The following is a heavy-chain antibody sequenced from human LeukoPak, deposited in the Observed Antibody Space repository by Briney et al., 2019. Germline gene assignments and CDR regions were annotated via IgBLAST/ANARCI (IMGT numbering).Heavy chain of an antibody. CDR2: INHRGST. Sequence: SETLSLTCAVYGGSFSGYYWSWIRQPPGKGLEWIGEINHRGSTNFNPSLKSRVTISVDTSKNQFSLKLSSVTAADTAVYYCARDLGLVRDYWGQGTLVTVSS. D-gene: IGHD2-2*01. V-gene: IGHV4-34*01. CDR3: ARDLGLVRDY. CDR1: GGSFSGYY. J-gene: IGHJ4*02.